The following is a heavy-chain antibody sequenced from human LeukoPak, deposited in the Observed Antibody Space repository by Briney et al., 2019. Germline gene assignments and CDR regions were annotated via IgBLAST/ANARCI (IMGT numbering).Heavy chain of an antibody. J-gene: IGHJ4*02. D-gene: IGHD1-26*01. CDR1: GYSFTSYW. Sequence: LGESLKISCKGSGYSFTSYWIGWVRQMPGKGLEWMGIIYPGDSDTRYSPSFQGQVTISADKSISTAYLQWSSLKASDTAMYYCARRLREGGRQRSDFDYWGQGTLVTVSS. V-gene: IGHV5-51*01. CDR2: IYPGDSDT. CDR3: ARRLREGGRQRSDFDY.